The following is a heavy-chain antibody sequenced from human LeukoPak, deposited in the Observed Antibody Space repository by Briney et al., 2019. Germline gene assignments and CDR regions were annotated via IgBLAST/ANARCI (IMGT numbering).Heavy chain of an antibody. CDR2: INYSGIT. J-gene: IGHJ4*02. CDR1: GGSISTIRYY. V-gene: IGHV4-39*01. D-gene: IGHD2-8*02. CDR3: TRLDYDAGGSFFDF. Sequence: SETLSLTCAVSGGSISTIRYYWGWIRQSPGKGLELIGSINYSGITYYNQSLQIRVTISVNMSKNQFSLNLISVTAADTAVYYCTRLDYDAGGSFFDFWGPRTLVTVSP.